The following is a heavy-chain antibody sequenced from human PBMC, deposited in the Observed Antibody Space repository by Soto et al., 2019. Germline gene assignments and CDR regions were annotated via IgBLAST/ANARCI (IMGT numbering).Heavy chain of an antibody. Sequence: EVQLLDSGGALVQPGGSLRLSCAASGFTFNSYVMTWVRQAPGVGLEWVSSISRSGRGSAYYADSVKGRFTISRDNSEITLFLQMNLRRYEDKAFYYCARSRYLDSRDYWLANLPFYQWGLGTLVPVSS. CDR3: ARSRYLDSRDYWLANLPFYQ. CDR1: GFTFNSYV. CDR2: ISRSGRGSA. J-gene: IGHJ4*02. D-gene: IGHD3-22*01. V-gene: IGHV3-23*01.